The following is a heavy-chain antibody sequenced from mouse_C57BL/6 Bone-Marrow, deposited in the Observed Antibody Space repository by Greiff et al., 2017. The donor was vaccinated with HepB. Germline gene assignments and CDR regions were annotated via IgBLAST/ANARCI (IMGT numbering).Heavy chain of an antibody. D-gene: IGHD1-1*01. CDR2: IRNKANNHAT. CDR3: TSRFITTVVAKAY. Sequence: EVQGVESGGGLVQPGGSMKLSCAASGFTFSDAWMDWVRQSPEKGLEWVAEIRNKANNHATYYAESVKGRFTISRDDSKSSVYLQMNSLRAEDTGIYYCTSRFITTVVAKAYWGQGTLVTVSA. CDR1: GFTFSDAW. J-gene: IGHJ3*01. V-gene: IGHV6-6*01.